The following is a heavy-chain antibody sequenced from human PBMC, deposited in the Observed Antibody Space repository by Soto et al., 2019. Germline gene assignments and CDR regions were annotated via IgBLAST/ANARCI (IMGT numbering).Heavy chain of an antibody. CDR1: GGSISSSSYY. CDR3: ARHLFQSVNWFDP. J-gene: IGHJ5*02. CDR2: IYYSGST. V-gene: IGHV4-39*01. Sequence: QLQLQESGPGLVKPSETLSLTCTVSGGSISSSSYYWGWIRQPPGKGLEWIGSIYYSGSTYYNPSLKSRVTISVDTSKNQFSLKLSSVTAADTAVYYCARHLFQSVNWFDPWGQGTLVTVSS.